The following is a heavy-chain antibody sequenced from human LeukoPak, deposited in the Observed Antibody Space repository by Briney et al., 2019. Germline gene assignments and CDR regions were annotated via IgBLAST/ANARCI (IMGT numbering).Heavy chain of an antibody. V-gene: IGHV4-34*01. CDR2: INHSGST. D-gene: IGHD2-2*01. Sequence: PSETLSLTCAVYGGSFSGYYWSWIRQPPGKGLEWIGEINHSGSTNYNPSLKSRVTISVDTSKNQFSLKLSPVTAADTAVYYCARASVKADIVVVPAVYNWFDPWGQGTLVTVSS. J-gene: IGHJ5*02. CDR3: ARASVKADIVVVPAVYNWFDP. CDR1: GGSFSGYY.